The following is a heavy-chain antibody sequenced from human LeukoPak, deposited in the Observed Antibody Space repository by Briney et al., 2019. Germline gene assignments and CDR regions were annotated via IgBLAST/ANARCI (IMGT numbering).Heavy chain of an antibody. CDR2: ISRSISTI. Sequence: PGGSLRLSCAASGFTFSDYYMAWIRQAPGKGLEWVSYISRSISTIYYADSVKGRFTISRDNAKNSLYLQMNSLRAEDTAVYYCAKSRAPTANPDAFDVWGQGTMVTVSS. V-gene: IGHV3-11*04. D-gene: IGHD4/OR15-4a*01. CDR3: AKSRAPTANPDAFDV. CDR1: GFTFSDYY. J-gene: IGHJ3*01.